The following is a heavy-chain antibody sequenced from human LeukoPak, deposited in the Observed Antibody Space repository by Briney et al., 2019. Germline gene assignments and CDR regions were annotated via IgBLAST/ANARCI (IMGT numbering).Heavy chain of an antibody. V-gene: IGHV3-48*03. D-gene: IGHD6-19*01. CDR2: ISGSGVTM. J-gene: IGHJ4*02. Sequence: GGSLRLSCAASGFTFSSYEMNWVRQAPGGGLEWVSYISGSGVTMYYAASVKGRFTISRDDAKNSLYLQMNSLRAEDTAVYYYAREDIRLDYFDYWGQGTLVTVSS. CDR3: AREDIRLDYFDY. CDR1: GFTFSSYE.